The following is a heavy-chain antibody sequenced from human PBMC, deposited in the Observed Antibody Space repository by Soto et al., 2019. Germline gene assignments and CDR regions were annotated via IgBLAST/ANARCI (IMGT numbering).Heavy chain of an antibody. Sequence: QVQLVQSGAEVKKPGASVKVSCKASGYTFTSYDINWVRQATGQGLEWMGWMNPNSGNTGYAQKFQGRVTMTRNTSISTAYMELSSLRSEDTAVYYCGRGNMRHSSGWYVDYYYGMDVWGQGTTVTVSS. CDR3: GRGNMRHSSGWYVDYYYGMDV. CDR2: MNPNSGNT. J-gene: IGHJ6*02. V-gene: IGHV1-8*01. CDR1: GYTFTSYD. D-gene: IGHD6-19*01.